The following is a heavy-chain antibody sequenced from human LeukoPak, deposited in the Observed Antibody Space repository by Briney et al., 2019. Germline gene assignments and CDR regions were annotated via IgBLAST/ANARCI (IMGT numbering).Heavy chain of an antibody. D-gene: IGHD2-2*01. Sequence: GASLKVSCKASGGTFSSYAISWVRRAPGQGLKWMGGIIPIFGTANYAQKFQGRVTIIADESTSTAYMELSSLRSEDTAVYYCARGAVVVPAATGYYYYGMDVWGQGTTVTVSS. V-gene: IGHV1-69*01. J-gene: IGHJ6*02. CDR2: IIPIFGTA. CDR3: ARGAVVVPAATGYYYYGMDV. CDR1: GGTFSSYA.